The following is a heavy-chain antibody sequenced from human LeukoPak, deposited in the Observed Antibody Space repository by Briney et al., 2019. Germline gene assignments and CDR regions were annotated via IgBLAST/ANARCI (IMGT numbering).Heavy chain of an antibody. J-gene: IGHJ6*02. V-gene: IGHV4-39*01. CDR2: IYYSGST. Sequence: SETLSLTCTVSGGSISSSSYCWGWIRQPPGKGLEWIGSIYYSGSTYYNPSLKSRVTISVDTSKNQFSLKLSSVTAADTAVYYCARRPSPLSPYYYYGMDVWGQGTTVTVSS. CDR1: GGSISSSSYC. CDR3: ARRPSPLSPYYYYGMDV.